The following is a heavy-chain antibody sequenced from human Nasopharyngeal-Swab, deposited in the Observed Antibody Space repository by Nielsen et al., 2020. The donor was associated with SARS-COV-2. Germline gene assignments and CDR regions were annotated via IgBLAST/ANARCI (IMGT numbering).Heavy chain of an antibody. CDR3: ARGIAGRWLVNWFDP. D-gene: IGHD6-19*01. CDR2: INHSGST. J-gene: IGHJ5*02. V-gene: IGHV4-34*01. Sequence: SETLSLTCAVSGGSFSSYYWSWIRQPPGKGLEWIGEINHSGSTNYNPSLKSRVTISVDTSKNQFSLKLSSVTAADTAVYYCARGIAGRWLVNWFDPWGQGTLVTVSS. CDR1: GGSFSSYY.